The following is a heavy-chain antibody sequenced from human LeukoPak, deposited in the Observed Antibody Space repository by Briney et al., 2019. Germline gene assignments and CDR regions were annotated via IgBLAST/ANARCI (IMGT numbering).Heavy chain of an antibody. CDR1: GFSVSNNY. D-gene: IGHD3-22*01. CDR3: AIRDAAYYYDSSGYYWPFDI. Sequence: SGGSLRLSCAASGFSVSNNYMNWVRQAPGKGLEWVSVIYDDGRTFFADSVKGRFTISRDNSKNTLYLQMTSLRAEDTAVYYCAIRDAAYYYDSSGYYWPFDIWGQGTMVTVSS. J-gene: IGHJ3*02. V-gene: IGHV3-53*01. CDR2: IYDDGRT.